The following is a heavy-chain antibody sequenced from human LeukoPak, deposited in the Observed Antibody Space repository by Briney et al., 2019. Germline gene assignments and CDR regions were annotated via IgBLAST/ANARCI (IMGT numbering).Heavy chain of an antibody. Sequence: SETLSLTCAVYGGSFSGYYWSWIRQPPGKGLEWIGEINHSGSTNYNPSLKSRVTMSVDTSKNQFSLKLSSVTAADTAVYYCARTQTAYYDIPEHYMDVWGKGTTVTISS. CDR2: INHSGST. D-gene: IGHD3-9*01. CDR3: ARTQTAYYDIPEHYMDV. CDR1: GGSFSGYY. J-gene: IGHJ6*03. V-gene: IGHV4-34*01.